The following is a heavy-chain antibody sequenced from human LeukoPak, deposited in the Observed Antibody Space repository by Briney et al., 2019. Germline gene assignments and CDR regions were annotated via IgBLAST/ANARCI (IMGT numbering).Heavy chain of an antibody. D-gene: IGHD6-13*01. V-gene: IGHV3-30-3*01. J-gene: IGHJ4*02. CDR2: ISYDGSNK. CDR1: GFTFSSYA. CDR3: ASPLNYYSSSWYDPIFDY. Sequence: PGGSLRLSCAASGFTFSSYAMHWVRQAPGKGLEWVAVISYDGSNKYYADSVKGRFTISRDNSKNTLYLQMNSLRAEDTAVYYCASPLNYYSSSWYDPIFDYWGQGTLVTVSS.